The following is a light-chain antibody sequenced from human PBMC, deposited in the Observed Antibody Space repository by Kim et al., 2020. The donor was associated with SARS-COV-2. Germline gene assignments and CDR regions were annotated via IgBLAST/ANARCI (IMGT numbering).Light chain of an antibody. CDR2: DVV. Sequence: PRESVTISCTGCSSDVGGYDYGSWYQQDPGKAPKIMIYDVVNRPTGVPDLFSGSKAGNTASMTISGLQPEDEADYYCCSYAGTYKVFGSGTKVTVL. CDR3: CSYAGTYKV. J-gene: IGLJ1*01. CDR1: SSDVGGYDY. V-gene: IGLV2-11*03.